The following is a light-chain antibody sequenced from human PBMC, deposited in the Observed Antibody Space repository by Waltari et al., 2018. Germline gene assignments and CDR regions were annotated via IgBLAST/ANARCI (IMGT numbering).Light chain of an antibody. Sequence: QSALTQPASVSGSPGQSIALAFTGTSSHVGVSDSFSLFQHYPGKAPHLVFHEVTKPPSGLSNRFSGSKSGNTASLTISGLQAEDEADYYCCAYTSVSTLVVFGGGTKLTVL. CDR1: SSHVGVSDS. V-gene: IGLV2-14*01. CDR2: EVT. J-gene: IGLJ2*01. CDR3: CAYTSVSTLVV.